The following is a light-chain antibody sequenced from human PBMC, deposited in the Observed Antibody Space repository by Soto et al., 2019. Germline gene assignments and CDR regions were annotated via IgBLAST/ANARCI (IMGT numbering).Light chain of an antibody. J-gene: IGKJ4*01. CDR1: QSISTY. CDR2: CAS. CDR3: QQSFITPPLT. V-gene: IGKV1-39*01. Sequence: DIQMTQSPSSLSASIGDRITITCRASQSISTYLNWYQQKPGKAPRLLIYCASTLQNGVPSRFSGSGSATDYTLTIISLQPEDFATDYCQQSFITPPLTFGGGTTVEMK.